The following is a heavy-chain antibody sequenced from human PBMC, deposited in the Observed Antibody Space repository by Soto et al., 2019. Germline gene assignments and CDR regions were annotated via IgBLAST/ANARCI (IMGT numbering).Heavy chain of an antibody. CDR1: GGAISGYY. Sequence: SETLSLTGTVSGGAISGYYWTWIRQPAGKGLEWIGRIYSSGGTKYNPSLKSRVDMSLDMSKNQFSLRLNSVTAADTAVYYCARGQRFSDSFDPWGRGTLVTVSS. V-gene: IGHV4-4*07. J-gene: IGHJ5*02. CDR3: ARGQRFSDSFDP. D-gene: IGHD3-3*01. CDR2: IYSSGGT.